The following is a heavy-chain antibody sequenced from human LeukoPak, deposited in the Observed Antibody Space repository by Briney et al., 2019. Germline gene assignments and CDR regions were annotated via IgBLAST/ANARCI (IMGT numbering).Heavy chain of an antibody. CDR2: ISGSGGST. CDR1: GFTFSTYG. J-gene: IGHJ6*03. D-gene: IGHD3-10*01. Sequence: WGSLRLSREASGFTFSTYGMSWVRQAPGKGLEWVSAISGSGGSTYYADSVKGRFTISRDNSKNTLYLQMNSLRAEDTAVYYCAKVGLWFRESWDYYYMDVWAKGPRSPSP. V-gene: IGHV3-23*01. CDR3: AKVGLWFRESWDYYYMDV.